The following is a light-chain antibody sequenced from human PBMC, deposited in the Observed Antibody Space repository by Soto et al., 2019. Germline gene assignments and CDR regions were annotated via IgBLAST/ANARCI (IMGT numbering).Light chain of an antibody. CDR2: AAS. Sequence: DIQMTQSPSSLSASVGDRVTITCRASQGISNYLAWYQQKPGKVPKLLIYAASTLQSGVPSRFSGSGSGTDFTLNIGSLQPEDVATYYCQKYNSAPSLTFGGGTKVEIK. CDR1: QGISNY. CDR3: QKYNSAPSLT. V-gene: IGKV1-27*01. J-gene: IGKJ4*01.